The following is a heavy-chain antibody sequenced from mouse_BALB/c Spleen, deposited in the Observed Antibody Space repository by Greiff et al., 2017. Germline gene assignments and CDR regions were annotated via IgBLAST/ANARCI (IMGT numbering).Heavy chain of an antibody. J-gene: IGHJ1*01. V-gene: IGHV1-55*01. CDR3: ARSGGNWYFDV. CDR1: GYNFTSYW. Sequence: VQLQQPGAELVKPGTSVKLSCKASGYNFTSYWINWVKLRPGQGLEWIGDIYPGSGSTNYNEKFKSKATLTVDTSSSTAYMQLSSLASEDSALYYCARSGGNWYFDVWGAGTTVTVSS. CDR2: IYPGSGST. D-gene: IGHD3-1*01.